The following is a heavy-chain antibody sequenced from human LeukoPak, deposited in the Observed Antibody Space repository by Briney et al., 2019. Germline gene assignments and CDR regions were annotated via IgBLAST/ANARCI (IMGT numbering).Heavy chain of an antibody. CDR3: VRGGPYGDYDAY. D-gene: IGHD4-17*01. CDR2: ISSDSSYT. CDR1: GFTSSDYY. J-gene: IGHJ4*02. Sequence: GGSLRPSCAVSGFTSSDYYMSWIRQAPGKGLECVSYISSDSSYTNYADSVRGRFTISRDNAKNSLYLQMNSLRAEDTAVYYCVRGGPYGDYDAYWGQGTLVTVSS. V-gene: IGHV3-11*06.